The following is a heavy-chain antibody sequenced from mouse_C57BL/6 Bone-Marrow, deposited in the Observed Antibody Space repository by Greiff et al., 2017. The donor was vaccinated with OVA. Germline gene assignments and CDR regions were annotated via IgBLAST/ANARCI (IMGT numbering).Heavy chain of an antibody. D-gene: IGHD1-1*01. J-gene: IGHJ2*01. CDR2: INPSTGGT. V-gene: IGHV1-43*01. CDR1: GYSFTGYY. Sequence: VQLKESGPELVKPGASVKISCKASGYSFTGYYMHWVKQSSEKSLEWIGEINPSTGGTSYNQKFKGKATLTVDKSSSTAYMQLKSLTSEDSAVYYCARRETFISDYWGQGTTLTVSS. CDR3: ARRETFISDY.